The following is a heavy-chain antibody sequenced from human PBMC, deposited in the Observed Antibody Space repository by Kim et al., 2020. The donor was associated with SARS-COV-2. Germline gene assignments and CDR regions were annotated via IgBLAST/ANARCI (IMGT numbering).Heavy chain of an antibody. CDR1: GFTFSSYG. CDR2: ISYDGSNK. J-gene: IGHJ6*02. CDR3: AKSRLLWFGELLPQGLDYYYGMDV. Sequence: GGSLRLSCAASGFTFSSYGMHWVRQAPGKGLEWVAVISYDGSNKYYADSVKGRFTISRDNSKNTLYLQMNSLRAEDTAVYYCAKSRLLWFGELLPQGLDYYYGMDVWGQGTTVTVSS. D-gene: IGHD3-10*01. V-gene: IGHV3-30*18.